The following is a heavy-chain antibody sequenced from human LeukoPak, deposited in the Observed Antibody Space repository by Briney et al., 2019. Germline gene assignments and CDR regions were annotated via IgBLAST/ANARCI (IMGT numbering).Heavy chain of an antibody. CDR1: GYTFTSYD. CDR3: TRDGPANYYYYMDV. Sequence: ASVKVSRTASGYTFTSYDINWVRQATGQGLEWMGWMNPNSGNTGYAQKFQGRVTMTRNTSISTAYMELSSLRSEDTAVYFCTRDGPANYYYYMDVWGKGTTVTVSS. D-gene: IGHD2-2*01. CDR2: MNPNSGNT. J-gene: IGHJ6*03. V-gene: IGHV1-8*01.